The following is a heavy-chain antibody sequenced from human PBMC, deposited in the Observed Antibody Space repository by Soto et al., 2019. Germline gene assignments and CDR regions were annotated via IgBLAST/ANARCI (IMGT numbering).Heavy chain of an antibody. CDR3: ATPLTTWAFDV. D-gene: IGHD1-1*01. CDR1: GYSFPSDW. CDR2: IYPGDSES. Sequence: PGESLKISCKGSGYSFPSDWIGWVRQMPGTALEWMGIIYPGDSESRYSPSFQGQVTMSADKSISTAYLQWSSLKASDTAMYYCATPLTTWAFDVWGQGTMVTVSS. J-gene: IGHJ3*01. V-gene: IGHV5-51*01.